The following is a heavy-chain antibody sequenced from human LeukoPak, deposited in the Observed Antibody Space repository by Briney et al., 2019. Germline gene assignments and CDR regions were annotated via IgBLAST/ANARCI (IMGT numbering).Heavy chain of an antibody. CDR3: AKDMGSSWTFDY. J-gene: IGHJ4*02. D-gene: IGHD6-13*01. V-gene: IGHV3-9*01. CDR1: GFTFSDYA. Sequence: GGSLRLSCAASGFTFSDYAMHWVRQAPGKGLEWVSGISWNSGSIGYADSVKGRFTISRDNAKNSLYLQMNSLRAEDTALYYCAKDMGSSWTFDYWGQGTQVTVSS. CDR2: ISWNSGSI.